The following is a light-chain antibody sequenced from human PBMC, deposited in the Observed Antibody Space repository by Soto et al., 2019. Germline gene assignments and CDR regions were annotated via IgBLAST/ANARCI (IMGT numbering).Light chain of an antibody. CDR1: SSDVGGYIF. J-gene: IGLJ2*01. CDR2: DVN. Sequence: QSALTQPASVSGSPGQSITISCTGTSSDVGGYIFVSWYQQHPGKAPTLMIYDVNNRPSGVSNRFSGSKSGNTASLTISGLQAEDAGDYYCCSYTSSSTLVFGGGTKLTVL. CDR3: CSYTSSSTLV. V-gene: IGLV2-14*01.